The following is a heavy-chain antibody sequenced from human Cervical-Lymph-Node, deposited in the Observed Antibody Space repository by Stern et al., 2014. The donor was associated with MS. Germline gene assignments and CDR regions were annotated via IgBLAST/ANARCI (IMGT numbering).Heavy chain of an antibody. D-gene: IGHD4/OR15-4a*01. V-gene: IGHV3-48*01. CDR3: ATDYASSTG. CDR1: GFTFSTYS. Sequence: EVQLVASGGDLVQPGGSLRVSCAASGFTFSTYSMNWVRQAPGKGLQWLSYISSSGGSIYYADSVKGRFTISRDNAKNSLYLQMNSLRAEDTAVYYCATDYASSTGWGQGTLVTVSS. CDR2: ISSSGGSI. J-gene: IGHJ4*02.